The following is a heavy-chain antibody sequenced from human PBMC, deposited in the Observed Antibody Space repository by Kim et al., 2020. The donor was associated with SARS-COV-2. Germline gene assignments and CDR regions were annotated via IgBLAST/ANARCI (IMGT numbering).Heavy chain of an antibody. CDR1: GGSFNDYY. D-gene: IGHD6-19*01. CDR2: INYSGST. V-gene: IGHV4-34*01. Sequence: SETPSLTCAVYGGSFNDYYWSWIRQPPGKGLEWIGEINYSGSTNYNLSLKSRVTISVDTSKNQFSLKLSSVTAADTAVYYCARVQWLVRRRNWFDPWGQGTLVTVSS. CDR3: ARVQWLVRRRNWFDP. J-gene: IGHJ5*02.